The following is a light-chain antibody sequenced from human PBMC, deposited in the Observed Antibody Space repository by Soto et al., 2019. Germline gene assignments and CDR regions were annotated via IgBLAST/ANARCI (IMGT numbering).Light chain of an antibody. CDR2: AAS. J-gene: IGKJ5*01. CDR1: QDIDNY. CDR3: QQYDTRPTMT. Sequence: IQLTQSPSSLSASVGESVTITCRASQDIDNYLNWYQHRPGAAPKLLIYAASYLETGVPARFSGSGSGTDFSFTITSLQPEDSATYYCQQYDTRPTMTFGQGTRLEI. V-gene: IGKV1-33*01.